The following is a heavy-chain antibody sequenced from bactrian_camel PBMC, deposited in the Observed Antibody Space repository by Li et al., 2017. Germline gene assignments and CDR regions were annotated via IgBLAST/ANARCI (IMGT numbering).Heavy chain of an antibody. CDR3: AARGPYCYTKLSVRDFTY. V-gene: IGHV3S63*01. CDR1: RGFDDADAE. Sequence: HVQLVESGGGSVQIGGSLTLACAASRGFDDADAEWGWFRQAPGKEREGVASIDADGETSYEDSVKGRFTVSRDNDRNTVYLQMNSLKPEDTAMYYCAARGPYCYTKLSVRDFTYWGQ. D-gene: IGHD2*01. J-gene: IGHJ6*01. CDR2: IDADGET.